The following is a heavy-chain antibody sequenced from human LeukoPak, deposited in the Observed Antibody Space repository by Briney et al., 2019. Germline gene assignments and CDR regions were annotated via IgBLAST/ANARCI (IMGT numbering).Heavy chain of an antibody. CDR1: GFTVSNNY. J-gene: IGHJ4*02. V-gene: IGHV3-53*01. CDR3: ARRTGLIEGALGDY. CDR2: IYSGGST. D-gene: IGHD1-26*01. Sequence: GGSLRLSCAASGFTVSNNYMSWVRQAPGKGLEWVSLIYSGGSTHYADSVKGRFTISRDNSKNTVYLQMNSLRDEETAVYYCARRTGLIEGALGDYWGQGTLVTVSS.